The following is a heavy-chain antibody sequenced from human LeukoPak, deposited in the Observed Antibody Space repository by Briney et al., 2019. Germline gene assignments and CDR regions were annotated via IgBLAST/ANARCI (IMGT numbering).Heavy chain of an antibody. Sequence: PGRSLRLSCAASGFTFDDYAMHWVRQAPGRGLEWVSGISWNSGSIGYADSVKGRFTISRDNAKNSLYLQMNSLRAEDTALYYCAKDKSRGSWYFDYWGQGTLVTVSS. CDR1: GFTFDDYA. CDR2: ISWNSGSI. D-gene: IGHD1-26*01. CDR3: AKDKSRGSWYFDY. V-gene: IGHV3-9*01. J-gene: IGHJ4*02.